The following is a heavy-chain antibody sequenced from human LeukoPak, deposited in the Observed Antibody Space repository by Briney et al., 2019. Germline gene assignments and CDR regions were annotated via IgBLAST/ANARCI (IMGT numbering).Heavy chain of an antibody. CDR1: GGSISSSRYY. D-gene: IGHD3-10*01. Sequence: PSETLSLICTVSGGSISSSRYYCGWIRQPPGKWLGWIGSISYTGGTYYNPSLKSRVTISVHTPKNRFSLKLSSVTAADTAVYYCARHRRVTMVRGVGIMDVWGQGTTVTVSS. CDR2: ISYTGGT. V-gene: IGHV4-39*01. J-gene: IGHJ6*02. CDR3: ARHRRVTMVRGVGIMDV.